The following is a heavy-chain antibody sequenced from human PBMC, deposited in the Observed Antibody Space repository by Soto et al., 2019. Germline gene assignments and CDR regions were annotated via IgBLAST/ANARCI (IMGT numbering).Heavy chain of an antibody. Sequence: PSETLSLTCAVYGGSFSGYYWTWIRQPPGTGLERNGEINHSRRTKYNPSLKSRVNISVNTSKNQFSLKLTSVTAADTAVYYCARDKITGLFDYWGQGILVTVS. CDR3: ARDKITGLFDY. D-gene: IGHD2-8*02. CDR2: INHSRRT. V-gene: IGHV4-34*01. J-gene: IGHJ4*02. CDR1: GGSFSGYY.